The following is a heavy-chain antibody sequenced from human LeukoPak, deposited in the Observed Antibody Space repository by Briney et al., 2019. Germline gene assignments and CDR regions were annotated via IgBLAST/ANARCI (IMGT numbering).Heavy chain of an antibody. V-gene: IGHV3-23*01. CDR3: ARVRARDGFDI. Sequence: GGSLRLSCAASGFTFSSYAMSWVRHAPGEGLEWVSAISDSGGTTYYADSVKGRFTISRDNSKNTLYLQMNSLRGEDTAVYYCARVRARDGFDIWGQGTMVTVSS. D-gene: IGHD3-10*01. J-gene: IGHJ3*02. CDR2: ISDSGGTT. CDR1: GFTFSSYA.